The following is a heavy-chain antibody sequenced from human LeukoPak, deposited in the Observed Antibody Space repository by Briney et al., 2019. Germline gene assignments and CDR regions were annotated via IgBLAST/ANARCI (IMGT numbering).Heavy chain of an antibody. D-gene: IGHD3-9*01. CDR1: GFTFSSYS. J-gene: IGHJ4*02. CDR2: ISSSSSYI. V-gene: IGHV3-21*01. CDR3: AKDRDDYDILTGYFDY. Sequence: GGSLRLSCAASGFTFSSYSMNWVRQAPGKGLEWVSSISSSSSYIYYADSVKGRFTISRDNAKNSLYLQMNSLRAEDTAVYYCAKDRDDYDILTGYFDYWGQGTLVTVSS.